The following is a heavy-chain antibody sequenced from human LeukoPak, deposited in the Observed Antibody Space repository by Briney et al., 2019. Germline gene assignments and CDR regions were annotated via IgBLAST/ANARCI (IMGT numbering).Heavy chain of an antibody. CDR1: GGSISSGGYY. D-gene: IGHD2-15*01. Sequence: PSETLSLTCTVSGGSISSGGYYWSWIRQHPGKGLEWIGYIYYSGSTYYNPSLKSRVTISVDTSKNQFSLKLSSVTAADTAVYYCARDCSGGSCYGASDIWGQGTMVTVSS. CDR3: ARDCSGGSCYGASDI. J-gene: IGHJ3*02. CDR2: IYYSGST. V-gene: IGHV4-31*03.